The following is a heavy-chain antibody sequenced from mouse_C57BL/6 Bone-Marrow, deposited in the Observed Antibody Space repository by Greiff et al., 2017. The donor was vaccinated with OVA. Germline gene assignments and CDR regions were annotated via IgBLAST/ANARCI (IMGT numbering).Heavy chain of an antibody. CDR2: IHPNSGST. CDR1: GYTFTSYW. D-gene: IGHD1-1*01. CDR3: ARDYGSYWYFDV. V-gene: IGHV1-64*01. J-gene: IGHJ1*03. Sequence: VQLKQPGAELVKPGASVKLSCKASGYTFTSYWMHWVKQRPGQGLEWIGMIHPNSGSTNYNEKFKSKATLTVDKSSSTAYMQLSSLTSEDSAVYYCARDYGSYWYFDVWGTGTTVTVSS.